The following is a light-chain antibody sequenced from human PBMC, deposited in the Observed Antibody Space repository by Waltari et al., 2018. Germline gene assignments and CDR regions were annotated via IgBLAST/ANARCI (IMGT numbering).Light chain of an antibody. CDR1: QTIYKS. J-gene: IGKJ2*01. CDR3: QQSYTLPYT. V-gene: IGKV1-39*01. CDR2: DTS. Sequence: TCRASQTIYKSLNWYQHKPGKAPKLLISDTSTLQSGVPSRFSGRGSGTEFTLTISRLQPEDFGTYYCQQSYTLPYTFGQGTKLDI.